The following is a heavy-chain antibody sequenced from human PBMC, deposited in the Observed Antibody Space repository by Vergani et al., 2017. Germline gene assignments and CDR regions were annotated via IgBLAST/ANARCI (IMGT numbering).Heavy chain of an antibody. D-gene: IGHD3-3*01. V-gene: IGHV1-69*02. CDR1: GGTFSSYT. CDR3: AKANRRYYDFWSGSYYMDV. Sequence: QVQLVQSGAEVKKPGSSVKVSCKASGGTFSSYTISWVRQAPGQGLEWMGRIIPILGIANYAQKFQGRVTITADKSTSTAYMELNSLRAEDTAVYYCAKANRRYYDFWSGSYYMDVWGKGP. CDR2: IIPILGIA. J-gene: IGHJ6*03.